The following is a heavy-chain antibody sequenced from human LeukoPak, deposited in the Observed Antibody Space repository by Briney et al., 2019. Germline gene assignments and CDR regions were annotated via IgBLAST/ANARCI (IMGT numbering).Heavy chain of an antibody. D-gene: IGHD6-6*01. J-gene: IGHJ4*02. CDR1: EFTFSRYW. Sequence: GGSLRLSCAASEFTFSRYWMSWVRQAPGKGLEWVANIKQDGSTKYYLDSVKGRLTVSRDNAKNSVFLQINSLRAEDTAIYYCTRIGYSSSSFDYWGQGTLVTVSS. CDR2: IKQDGSTK. V-gene: IGHV3-7*03. CDR3: TRIGYSSSSFDY.